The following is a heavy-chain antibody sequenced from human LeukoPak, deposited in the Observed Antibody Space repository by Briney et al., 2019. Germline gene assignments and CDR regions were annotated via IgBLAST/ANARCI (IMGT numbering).Heavy chain of an antibody. Sequence: ASVKVSCKASGYTFTGYYMHWVRQAPGQGLEWMGWINPDTGATDIAQKFQGRVAMTRDTSISAAYMELSRLRSDNTAGYFCTRDHCSYINCYEDYYYGMDVWGQGPTVTVSS. D-gene: IGHD2-15*01. J-gene: IGHJ6*02. CDR3: TRDHCSYINCYEDYYYGMDV. CDR2: INPDTGAT. CDR1: GYTFTGYY. V-gene: IGHV1-2*02.